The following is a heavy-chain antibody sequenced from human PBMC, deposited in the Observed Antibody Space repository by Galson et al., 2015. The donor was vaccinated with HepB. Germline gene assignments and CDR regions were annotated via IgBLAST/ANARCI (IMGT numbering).Heavy chain of an antibody. J-gene: IGHJ5*02. CDR1: GGSISSGGYY. Sequence: TLSLTCTVSGGSISSGGYYWSWIRQHPGKGLEWIGYIYYSGSTYYNPSLKSRVTISVDTSKNQFSLKLSSVTAADTAAYYCARGLGPSFDWLLETNWFDPWGQGTLVTVSS. V-gene: IGHV4-31*03. D-gene: IGHD3-9*01. CDR2: IYYSGST. CDR3: ARGLGPSFDWLLETNWFDP.